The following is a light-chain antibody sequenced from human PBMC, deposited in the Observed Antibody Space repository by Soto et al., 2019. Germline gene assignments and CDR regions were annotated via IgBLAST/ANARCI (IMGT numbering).Light chain of an antibody. CDR1: QSVTSSY. CDR2: GAG. CDR3: EQYGNTPVR. J-gene: IGKJ1*01. Sequence: EIVLTQSPGTLSLSPGERATLSCRASQSVTSSYLAWYQQKPGQAPRLLIYGAGSRATGIPDRFSGSGSGKAFIPTGSNLALEDFGVYSCEQYGNTPVRFGKGTKVE. V-gene: IGKV3-20*01.